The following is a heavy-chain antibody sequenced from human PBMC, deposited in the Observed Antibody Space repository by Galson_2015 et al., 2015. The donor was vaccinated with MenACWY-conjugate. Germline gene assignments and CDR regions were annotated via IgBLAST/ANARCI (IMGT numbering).Heavy chain of an antibody. Sequence: SLRLSCAASGFTFSTYAMNWVRQAPGKGLEWVSGISGSGGTTYYADPVRGRFTISRDNSKNTLYLQMDSLRVEDTAVYYCAKDPFSIKMAGASFDYWGQGTLVTVSS. CDR2: ISGSGGTT. V-gene: IGHV3-23*01. CDR1: GFTFSTYA. CDR3: AKDPFSIKMAGASFDY. J-gene: IGHJ4*02. D-gene: IGHD6-19*01.